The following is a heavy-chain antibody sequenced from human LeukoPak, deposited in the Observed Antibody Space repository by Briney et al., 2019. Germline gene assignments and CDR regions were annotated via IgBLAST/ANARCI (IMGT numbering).Heavy chain of an antibody. CDR2: IYSGGST. D-gene: IGHD3-10*01. CDR3: ARVEDHYGSGSGLDWFDP. J-gene: IGHJ5*02. V-gene: IGHV3-53*01. Sequence: PGGSLRLSCAAAGFTVSSNYMSWVRQAPGKGLECVSVIYSGGSTYYADSVKGRFTISRDNSKNTLYLQMNSLRAEDTAVYYCARVEDHYGSGSGLDWFDPWGQGTLVTVSS. CDR1: GFTVSSNY.